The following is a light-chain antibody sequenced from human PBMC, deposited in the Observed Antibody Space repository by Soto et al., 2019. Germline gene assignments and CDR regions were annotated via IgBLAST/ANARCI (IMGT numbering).Light chain of an antibody. CDR3: QQSYSTPYT. CDR2: ATS. J-gene: IGKJ2*01. CDR1: QSIAGY. V-gene: IGKV1-39*01. Sequence: DIQMTQSPSSLSASAGDRVTITCRASQSIAGYLNWYQQRPGKAPNLLKYATSTLQRGVPSRFSGSGSVTDFTLTISSLQPEDFATYFCQQSYSTPYTFGQGTKLEIK.